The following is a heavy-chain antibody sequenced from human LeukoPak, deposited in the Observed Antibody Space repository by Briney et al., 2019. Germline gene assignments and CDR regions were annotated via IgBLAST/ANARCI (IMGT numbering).Heavy chain of an antibody. J-gene: IGHJ6*03. CDR1: GFTFSSYG. CDR2: ISSTSSYI. CDR3: ARESGSRSYYYYMDV. V-gene: IGHV3-21*01. Sequence: TPGGSLRLSCAASGFTFSSYGMSWVRQAPGKGLEWVSSISSTSSYIYYADSVKGRFTISRDKDKNSVYLQMTSLRAEDTAVYYCARESGSRSYYYYMDVWGKGTTVTVSS. D-gene: IGHD2-2*01.